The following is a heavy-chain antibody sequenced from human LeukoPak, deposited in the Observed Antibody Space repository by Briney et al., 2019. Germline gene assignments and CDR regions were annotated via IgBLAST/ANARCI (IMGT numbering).Heavy chain of an antibody. D-gene: IGHD6-13*01. J-gene: IGHJ4*02. CDR2: IKQDGSEK. Sequence: PGGSLRLSCAASGFTFSSYAMSWVRQAPGKGLEWVANIKQDGSEKYYVDSVKGRFTISRDNAKNSLYLQMNSLRAEDTAVYYCARDLIAAAPGSGYWGQGTLVTVSS. CDR1: GFTFSSYA. V-gene: IGHV3-7*01. CDR3: ARDLIAAAPGSGY.